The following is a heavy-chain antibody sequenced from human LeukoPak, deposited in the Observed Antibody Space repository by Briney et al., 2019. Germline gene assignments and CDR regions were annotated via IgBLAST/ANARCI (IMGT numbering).Heavy chain of an antibody. D-gene: IGHD3-16*01. J-gene: IGHJ5*02. CDR3: ARGNMIRFGGVS. V-gene: IGHV1-8*01. CDR1: GYTFINYD. Sequence: ASVKVSCKASGYTFINYDINWVRQAPGQGLEWIGWLNPNSGNRGFARKFQHRVTLTRDTSISTAYMDLYSLTSEDTAVYYCARGNMIRFGGVSWGQGSLVTVSS. CDR2: LNPNSGNR.